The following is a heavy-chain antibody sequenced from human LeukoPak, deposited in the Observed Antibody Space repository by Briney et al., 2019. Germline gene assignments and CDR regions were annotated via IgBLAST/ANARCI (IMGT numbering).Heavy chain of an antibody. CDR3: ASRVGYRSSTSCPLDY. D-gene: IGHD2-2*03. CDR1: GYSISSGYY. J-gene: IGHJ4*02. V-gene: IGHV4-38-2*01. Sequence: PSETLSLTCAVSGYSISSGYYWGWIRQPPGKGLEWIGSIYHSGSTYYNPSLKGRVTISVDTSKNQFSLKLSSVTAADTAVYYCASRVGYRSSTSCPLDYWGQGTLVTVSS. CDR2: IYHSGST.